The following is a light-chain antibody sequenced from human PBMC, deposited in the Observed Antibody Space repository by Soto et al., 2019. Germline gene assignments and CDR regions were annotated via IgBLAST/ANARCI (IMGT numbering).Light chain of an antibody. J-gene: IGLJ1*01. Sequence: SALTQPASVSGSPGQSITISCTGTRRDVGGYNYVSWYQQYSGKSPTLLIYEVTHRPSGVSNRFSGSKSGNTASLTISGLQAEDEADYYCSSYTISNTLPFVFGTGTKVTVL. V-gene: IGLV2-14*01. CDR3: SSYTISNTLPFV. CDR1: RRDVGGYNY. CDR2: EVT.